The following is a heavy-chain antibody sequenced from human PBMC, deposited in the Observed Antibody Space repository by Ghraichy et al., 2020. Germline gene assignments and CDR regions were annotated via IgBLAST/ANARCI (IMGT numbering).Heavy chain of an antibody. V-gene: IGHV1-2*02. J-gene: IGHJ4*02. CDR1: GYSFSDYY. CDR2: INPNSGGT. CDR3: ARDPGYDFWSGYYTFDY. Sequence: ASVTVSCKTSGYSFSDYYIHWVRQAPGQGPEWMGWINPNSGGTKYAQRFQGRVTMTRDASISTAYMELSSLRSDDTAVYYCARDPGYDFWSGYYTFDYWGQGNVVAVSS. D-gene: IGHD3-3*01.